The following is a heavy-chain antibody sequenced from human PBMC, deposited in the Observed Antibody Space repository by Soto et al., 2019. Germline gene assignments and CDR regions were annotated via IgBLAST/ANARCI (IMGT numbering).Heavy chain of an antibody. CDR1: GFTFSSYA. Sequence: QVQLVESGGGVVQPGRSLRLSCAASGFTFSSYAMHWVRQAPGKGLEWVAVISYDGSNKYYADSVKGRFTISRDNSKNTLYLQMNSLRAEDTDVYYCARWTVHFDYWGQGTLVNVSS. D-gene: IGHD2-21*02. V-gene: IGHV3-30-3*01. CDR3: ARWTVHFDY. CDR2: ISYDGSNK. J-gene: IGHJ4*02.